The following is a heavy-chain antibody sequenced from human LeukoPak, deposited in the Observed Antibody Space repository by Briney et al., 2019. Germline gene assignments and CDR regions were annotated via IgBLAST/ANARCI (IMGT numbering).Heavy chain of an antibody. J-gene: IGHJ4*02. CDR1: VYTFTSYG. D-gene: IGHD5-18*01. CDR3: ARDRATAMVIYY. Sequence: ASVTVSCKASVYTFTSYGISWVRQAPGQGLEWMGWISAYNGNTNYAQKLQGRVTMTTDTSTSTAYMELRSLRSDDTAVYYCARDRATAMVIYYWGEGTLVTVSS. V-gene: IGHV1-18*01. CDR2: ISAYNGNT.